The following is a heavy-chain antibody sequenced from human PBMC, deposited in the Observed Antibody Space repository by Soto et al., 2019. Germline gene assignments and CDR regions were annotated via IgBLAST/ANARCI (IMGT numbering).Heavy chain of an antibody. D-gene: IGHD1-1*01. CDR1: DESLSDYY. Sequence: QVQLHQWGAGLLKPSETLSLTCAVFDESLSDYYYTWTRQPPGKGPEWIGEIHPSGSTHYNPSLTTRVTLSQDTSKKQFSLTLLSVTAADTAVYYCSRGIDAYKGGRTWGQGTLVTVSS. V-gene: IGHV4-34*01. J-gene: IGHJ5*02. CDR3: SRGIDAYKGGRT. CDR2: IHPSGST.